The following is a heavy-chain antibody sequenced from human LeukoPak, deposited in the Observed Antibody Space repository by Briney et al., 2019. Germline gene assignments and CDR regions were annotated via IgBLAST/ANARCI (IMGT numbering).Heavy chain of an antibody. CDR3: AKDIVATVSPPNWFDP. J-gene: IGHJ5*02. V-gene: IGHV3-23*01. Sequence: GGSLRLSCAASGFPFSSYGMSGVGQPPGRGLAWVSAISGSGGSTYYADSVKGRFTISRDNSKTTLYLQMNSLRAEDTAVYYCAKDIVATVSPPNWFDPWGQGTLVTVSS. D-gene: IGHD5-12*01. CDR1: GFPFSSYG. CDR2: ISGSGGST.